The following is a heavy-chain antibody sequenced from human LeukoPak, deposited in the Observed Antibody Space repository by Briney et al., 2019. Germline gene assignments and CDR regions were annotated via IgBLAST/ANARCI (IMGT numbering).Heavy chain of an antibody. CDR3: ARLSPARQLWFGAVWFDP. J-gene: IGHJ5*02. CDR2: ISVYNGNT. V-gene: IGHV1-18*01. CDR1: GYTFTNFG. Sequence: ASVKVSCKASGYTFTNFGINWVRQAPGQGLEWMGWISVYNGNTNYAQKFQGRVTLTTDTSTTTAYMELRGLRSDDTAVYYCARLSPARQLWFGAVWFDPWGQGTLVTVSS. D-gene: IGHD3-10*01.